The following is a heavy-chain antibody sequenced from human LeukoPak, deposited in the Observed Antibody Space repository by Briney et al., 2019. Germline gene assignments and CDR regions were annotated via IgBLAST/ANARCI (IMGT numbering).Heavy chain of an antibody. J-gene: IGHJ4*02. Sequence: SGPTLVNPTQTLTLTCTFSGFSLATSRVGVGWIRQPPGKALEWLALIYWNDNKRYSPSLRSRLTVTQDTSKTQVFLTMTKMDPVDTATYYCAHGYGDYDPYFDYWGQGTLVTVSS. V-gene: IGHV2-5*01. CDR1: GFSLATSRVG. CDR3: AHGYGDYDPYFDY. CDR2: IYWNDNK. D-gene: IGHD4-17*01.